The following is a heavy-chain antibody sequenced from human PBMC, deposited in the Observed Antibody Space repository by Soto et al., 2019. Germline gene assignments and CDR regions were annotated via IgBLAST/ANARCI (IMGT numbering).Heavy chain of an antibody. CDR1: GFTFSSYG. V-gene: IGHV3-30*18. CDR3: AKRGDKVATMVEWYLDY. D-gene: IGHD5-12*01. Sequence: GGSLRLSCAASGFTFSSYGMHWVRQAPGKGLEWVAVISYDGNNKYYADSVKGRFTVSRDNSKNTLYLQMNSLRAEDTAVYYCAKRGDKVATMVEWYLDYWGQGTLVTVSS. CDR2: ISYDGNNK. J-gene: IGHJ4*02.